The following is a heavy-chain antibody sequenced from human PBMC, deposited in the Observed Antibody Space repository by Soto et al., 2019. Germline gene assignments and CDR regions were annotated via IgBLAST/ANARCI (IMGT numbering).Heavy chain of an antibody. CDR1: GGSISSYY. CDR3: ERDAGYSSGWYNGMDV. D-gene: IGHD6-19*01. Sequence: SETLSLTCTVSGGSISSYYWSWIRQPPGKGLEWIGYIYYSGSTNYNPSLKSRVTISVDTSKNQFSLKLSSVTAADTAVYYCERDAGYSSGWYNGMDVWGQGTTVTVSS. CDR2: IYYSGST. J-gene: IGHJ6*02. V-gene: IGHV4-59*01.